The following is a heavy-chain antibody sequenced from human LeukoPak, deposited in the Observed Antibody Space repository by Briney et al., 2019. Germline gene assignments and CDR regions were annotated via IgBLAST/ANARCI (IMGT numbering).Heavy chain of an antibody. J-gene: IGHJ4*02. V-gene: IGHV1-69*13. CDR3: ARDGTDGYKLGY. D-gene: IGHD5-24*01. CDR1: GYTFTSYD. CDR2: IIPIFGTA. Sequence: ASVKVSCKASGYTFTSYDINWVRQAPGQGLEWMGGIIPIFGTANYAQKFQGRVTITADESTSTAYMELSSLRSEDTAVYYCARDGTDGYKLGYWGQGTLVTVSP.